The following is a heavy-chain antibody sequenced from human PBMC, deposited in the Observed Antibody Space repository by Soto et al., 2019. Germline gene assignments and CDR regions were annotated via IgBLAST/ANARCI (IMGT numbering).Heavy chain of an antibody. CDR2: INHSGST. Sequence: QVQLQQWGAGLLKPSETLSLTCAVYGGSFSGYYWSWIRQPPGKGLEWIGEINHSGSTNYNPSLRGRVTIAVDTSKNQFSLKLSSVTAAATAVYYSARGSPGKFDYWGQGTLVTVSS. CDR3: ARGSPGKFDY. J-gene: IGHJ4*02. CDR1: GGSFSGYY. V-gene: IGHV4-34*01.